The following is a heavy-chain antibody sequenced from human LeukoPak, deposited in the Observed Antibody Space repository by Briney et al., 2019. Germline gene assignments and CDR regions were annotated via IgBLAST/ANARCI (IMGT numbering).Heavy chain of an antibody. CDR1: GFTFSSYS. V-gene: IGHV3-21*01. Sequence: GGSLRLSCAASGFTFSSYSMNWVRQAPGKGLEWVSSISSSSSYIYYADSVKGRFTISRDNAKNSLYLQMNSLRAEDTAVYYCARDGRYCSSTSCYTDYWGQGTLVTVSS. D-gene: IGHD2-2*02. CDR3: ARDGRYCSSTSCYTDY. CDR2: ISSSSSYI. J-gene: IGHJ4*02.